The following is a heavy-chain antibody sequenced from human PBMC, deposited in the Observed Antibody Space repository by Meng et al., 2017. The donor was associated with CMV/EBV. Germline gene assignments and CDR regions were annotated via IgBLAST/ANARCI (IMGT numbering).Heavy chain of an antibody. V-gene: IGHV1-69*02. D-gene: IGHD4-23*01. J-gene: IGHJ3*02. CDR3: ARGEDDYGGNSGGAFDI. CDR1: GGTFSSYT. Sequence: SVKVSCKASGGTFSSYTISWVRQAPGQGLEWMGRIIPILGLANYAQKFQGRVTITADKSTSTACMELSSLRSEDTAVYYCARGEDDYGGNSGGAFDIWGQGTMVTVSS. CDR2: IIPILGLA.